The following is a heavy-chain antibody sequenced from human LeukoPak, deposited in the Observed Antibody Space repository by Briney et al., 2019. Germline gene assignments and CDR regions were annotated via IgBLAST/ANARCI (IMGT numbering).Heavy chain of an antibody. CDR1: GGSISSGDYY. V-gene: IGHV4-39*01. Sequence: SETLSLTCTVSGGSISSGDYYWSWIRQPPGKGLEWIGSIYYSGTTYYNLSLKSRVTISVDTSRNQFSLRLSSVTAADTAVYYCARGGSRLTTAGDLDYWGQGTLVTVSS. D-gene: IGHD3-16*01. J-gene: IGHJ4*02. CDR2: IYYSGTT. CDR3: ARGGSRLTTAGDLDY.